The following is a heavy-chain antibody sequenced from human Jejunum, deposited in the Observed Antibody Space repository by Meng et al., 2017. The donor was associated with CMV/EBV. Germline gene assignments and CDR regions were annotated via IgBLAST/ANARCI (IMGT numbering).Heavy chain of an antibody. CDR1: VFTFSSYW. CDR3: ARGGNSATFDY. CDR2: INNDGSDT. D-gene: IGHD4-23*01. J-gene: IGHJ4*02. V-gene: IGHV3-74*01. Sequence: EVQLVESGGGLVQPGGSLRLSCAASVFTFSSYWMNWVRQVPGKGLEWVSRINNDGSDTIYADSVKGRFTISRGNAENTLYLQMTSLRVEDTAMYYCARGGNSATFDYWGQGTLVTVSS.